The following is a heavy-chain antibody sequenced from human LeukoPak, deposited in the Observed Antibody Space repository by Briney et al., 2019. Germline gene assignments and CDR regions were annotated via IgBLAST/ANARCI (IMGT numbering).Heavy chain of an antibody. V-gene: IGHV3-21*01. J-gene: IGHJ5*02. CDR1: GGSFSGYY. CDR3: ARDKNYDFWSGSGNWFDP. Sequence: ETLSLTCAVYGGSFSGYYWSWIRQPPGKGLEWVSSISSSSSYIYYADSVKGRFTISRDNAKNSLYLQMNSLRAEDTAVYYCARDKNYDFWSGSGNWFDPWGQGTLVTVSS. CDR2: ISSSSSYI. D-gene: IGHD3-3*01.